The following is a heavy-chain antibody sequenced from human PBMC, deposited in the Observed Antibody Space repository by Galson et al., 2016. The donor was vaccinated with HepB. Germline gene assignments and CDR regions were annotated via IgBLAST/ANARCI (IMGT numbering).Heavy chain of an antibody. CDR3: AKFRSYGYYMSHDY. CDR1: GFTFSSYG. J-gene: IGHJ4*02. D-gene: IGHD4-17*01. V-gene: IGHV3-23*01. CDR2: ISGSDGST. Sequence: SLRLSCAASGFTFSSYGMSWVRQAPGKGLEWVSAISGSDGSTSYADSVKGRSTISRDNSKNTLYLQMNGLRGEDTAVYFCAKFRSYGYYMSHDYWGQGTLVTVSS.